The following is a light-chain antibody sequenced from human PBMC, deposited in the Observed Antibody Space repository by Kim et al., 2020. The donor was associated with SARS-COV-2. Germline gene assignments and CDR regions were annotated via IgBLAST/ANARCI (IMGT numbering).Light chain of an antibody. CDR1: QGISSY. CDR2: AAS. CDR3: QQYYSYVT. J-gene: IGKJ5*01. Sequence: SASTGDRVTITCRASQGISSYLAWYQQKPGKAPKLLIYAASTLQSGVPSRFSGSGSGTDFTLTSSCLQSEDFATYYCQQYYSYVTFGQGTRLEIK. V-gene: IGKV1-8*01.